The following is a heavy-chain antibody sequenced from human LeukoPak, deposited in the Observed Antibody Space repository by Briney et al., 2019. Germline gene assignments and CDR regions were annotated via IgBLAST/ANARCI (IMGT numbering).Heavy chain of an antibody. V-gene: IGHV3-7*01. J-gene: IGHJ3*02. Sequence: GGSLRLSCAASGFTFSSYWMSWVRQAPGKGLEWVANIKQDGSEKYYVDSVKGRFTISRDNAKNSLYLQMNSLRAEDTAVYYCARDRWPTYGSGSYYNDAFDIWGQGTMVTVSS. CDR3: ARDRWPTYGSGSYYNDAFDI. CDR2: IKQDGSEK. D-gene: IGHD3-10*01. CDR1: GFTFSSYW.